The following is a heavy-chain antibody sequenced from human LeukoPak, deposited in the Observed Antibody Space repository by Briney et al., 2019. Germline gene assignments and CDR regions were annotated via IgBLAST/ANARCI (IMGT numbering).Heavy chain of an antibody. CDR2: INPNSGGT. D-gene: IGHD3-22*01. Sequence: GASVKVSCKASGYTFTGYYMHWVRQAPGQGLEWMGWINPNSGGTNYAQKFQGRVTMTRDTSISTAYMELSRLRSEDTAVYYCARGGRYYDSSGYRVADAFDIWGQGTMVTVSS. V-gene: IGHV1-2*02. CDR3: ARGGRYYDSSGYRVADAFDI. CDR1: GYTFTGYY. J-gene: IGHJ3*02.